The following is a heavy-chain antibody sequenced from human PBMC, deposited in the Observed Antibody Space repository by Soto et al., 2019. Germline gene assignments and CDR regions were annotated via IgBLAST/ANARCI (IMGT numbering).Heavy chain of an antibody. D-gene: IGHD3-10*01. CDR3: AKASGWFGEFDY. CDR1: GFTFSSYA. CDR2: ISGSGGST. Sequence: PGGYLRLSCAASGFTFSSYAMSWVRQAPGKGLEWVSAISGSGGSTYYADSVKGRFTISRDNSKNTLYLQMNSLSAEDTTVYYCAKASGWFGEFDYWGQGTLVTAPQ. J-gene: IGHJ4*02. V-gene: IGHV3-23*01.